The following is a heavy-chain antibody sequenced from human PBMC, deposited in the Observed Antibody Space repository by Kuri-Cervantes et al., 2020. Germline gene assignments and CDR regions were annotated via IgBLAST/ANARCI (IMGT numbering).Heavy chain of an antibody. V-gene: IGHV3-21*01. J-gene: IGHJ4*02. CDR1: GFTFSSYS. D-gene: IGHD1-26*01. Sequence: GESLKISCAASGFTFSSYSMHWVRQAPGKGLEWVSSISSSSSYIYYTVSVKGRFTISRDNAKNSLFLQMNSLRAEDTAVYYCARAGKALDYWGQGTLVTVSS. CDR2: ISSSSSYI. CDR3: ARAGKALDY.